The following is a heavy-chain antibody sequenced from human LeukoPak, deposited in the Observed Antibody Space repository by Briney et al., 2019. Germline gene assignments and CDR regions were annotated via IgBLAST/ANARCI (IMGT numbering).Heavy chain of an antibody. V-gene: IGHV4-30-4*01. J-gene: IGHJ5*02. Sequence: PSETLSLTCTVSGGSISSGDYYRSWIRQPPGKGLEWIGYIYYSGSTYYNPSLKSRVTISVDTSKNQFSLKLSSVTAADTAVYYCARVTYYDSSGTYNWFDPWGQGTLVTVSS. CDR2: IYYSGST. D-gene: IGHD3-22*01. CDR1: GGSISSGDYY. CDR3: ARVTYYDSSGTYNWFDP.